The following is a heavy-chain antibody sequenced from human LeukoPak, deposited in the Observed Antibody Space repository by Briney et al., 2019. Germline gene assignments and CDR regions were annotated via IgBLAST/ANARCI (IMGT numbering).Heavy chain of an antibody. D-gene: IGHD5-18*01. CDR2: IRYGGSHK. V-gene: IGHV3-30*02. J-gene: IGHJ4*02. CDR1: GFTFSGYG. Sequence: GGSLRLSCAASGFTFSGYGMSWVRQAPGKGLKWVAFIRYGGSHKYYADSVKGRFTISRDNSKNTLFLQMNSLRAEDTAVYYCAKEASRGSSFAYTPIEKPYYLDYWGQGTLVTVSS. CDR3: AKEASRGSSFAYTPIEKPYYLDY.